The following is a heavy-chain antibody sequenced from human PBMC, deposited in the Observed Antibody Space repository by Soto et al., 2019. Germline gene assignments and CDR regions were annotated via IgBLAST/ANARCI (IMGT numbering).Heavy chain of an antibody. V-gene: IGHV3-11*06. Sequence: GGSLRLSCAASGSTLSDHYMSWFRRAPGKELEWIGYSSNSGSFTRYADSVKGRFSISRDNAKSSLYLQISSLRGDDTATYYCVKSGDNYNLLDYWGQGTPVTVSS. CDR3: VKSGDNYNLLDY. D-gene: IGHD1-1*01. CDR2: SSNSGSFT. J-gene: IGHJ4*02. CDR1: GSTLSDHY.